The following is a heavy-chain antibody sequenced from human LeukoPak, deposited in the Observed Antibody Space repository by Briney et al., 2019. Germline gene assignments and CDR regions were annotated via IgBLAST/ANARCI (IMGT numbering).Heavy chain of an antibody. CDR2: IYHSGST. CDR3: ARVQAGYYYDSSGYYYWFDP. Sequence: SGTLSLTCAVSGGSISSSNWWSWVRQPPGKGLEWIGEIYHSGSTNYNPSLKSRVTISVDKSKNQFSLKLSSVTAADTAVYYCARVQAGYYYDSSGYYYWFDPWGQGALVTVSS. V-gene: IGHV4-4*02. D-gene: IGHD3-22*01. CDR1: GGSISSSNW. J-gene: IGHJ5*02.